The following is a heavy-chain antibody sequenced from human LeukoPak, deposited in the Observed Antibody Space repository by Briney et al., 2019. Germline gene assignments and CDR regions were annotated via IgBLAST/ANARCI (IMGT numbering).Heavy chain of an antibody. V-gene: IGHV3-21*01. CDR3: AKPPYYYDSSGCDY. J-gene: IGHJ4*02. CDR1: GFTFSSYS. Sequence: PGGSLRLSCAASGFTFSSYSMNWVRQAPGKGLEWVSSISSSSSYIYYVDSVKGRFTISRDNAKNTLYLQMNSLRAEDTAVYYCAKPPYYYDSSGCDYWGQGTLVTVSS. CDR2: ISSSSSYI. D-gene: IGHD3-22*01.